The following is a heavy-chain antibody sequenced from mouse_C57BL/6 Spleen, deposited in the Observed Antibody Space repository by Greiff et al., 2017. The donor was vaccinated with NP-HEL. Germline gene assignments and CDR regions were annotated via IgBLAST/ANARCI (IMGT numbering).Heavy chain of an antibody. J-gene: IGHJ4*01. CDR3: ARGPLYYGNAMDY. CDR2: ISDGGSYT. V-gene: IGHV5-4*01. Sequence: EVQGVESGGGLVKPGGSLKLSCAASGFTFSSYAMSWVRQTPEKRLEWVATISDGGSYTYYPDNVKGRFTISRDNAKNNLYLQMSHLKSEDTAMYYCARGPLYYGNAMDYWGQGTSVTVSS. D-gene: IGHD1-1*01. CDR1: GFTFSSYA.